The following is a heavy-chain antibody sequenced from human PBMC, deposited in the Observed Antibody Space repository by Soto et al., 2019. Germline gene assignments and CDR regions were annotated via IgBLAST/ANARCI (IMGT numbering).Heavy chain of an antibody. CDR3: TRVGYYDSSGYYYAY. D-gene: IGHD3-22*01. CDR2: IRSKAYGGTT. V-gene: IGHV3-49*03. CDR1: GFTFGDYA. J-gene: IGHJ4*02. Sequence: GSLRLSCTASGFTFGDYAMSWFRQAPGKGLEWVGFIRSKAYGGTTEYAASVKGRFTISRDDSKSIAYLQMNSLKTEDTAVYYCTRVGYYDSSGYYYAYWGQGTLVTVSS.